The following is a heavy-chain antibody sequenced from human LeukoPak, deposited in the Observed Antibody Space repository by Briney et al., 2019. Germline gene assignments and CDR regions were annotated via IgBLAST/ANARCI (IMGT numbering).Heavy chain of an antibody. J-gene: IGHJ6*02. CDR3: ARGFYEPAYCSSTSCWAYYYYGMDA. CDR1: GGSFSGYY. V-gene: IGHV4-34*01. D-gene: IGHD2-2*01. CDR2: INHSGST. Sequence: SETLSLTCAVYGGSFSGYYWSWIRQPPGKGLEWIGEINHSGSTNYNPSLKSRVTISVDTSKNQFSLKLSSVTAADTAVYYCARGFYEPAYCSSTSCWAYYYYGMDAWGQGTTVTVSS.